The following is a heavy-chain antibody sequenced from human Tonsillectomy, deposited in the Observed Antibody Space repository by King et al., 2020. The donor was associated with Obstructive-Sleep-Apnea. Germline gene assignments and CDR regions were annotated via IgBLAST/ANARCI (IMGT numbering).Heavy chain of an antibody. J-gene: IGHJ4*02. CDR3: ARGDSGYSYYFDY. CDR1: GFTVSSNY. Sequence: VQLVESGGGLVQPGGSLRLSCAASGFTVSSNYMNWVRQAPGKGLEWVSVLYSGGDIHYADSVKGRFTISRDNSKNTLYLQMNSLRAEDTAVYYCARGDSGYSYYFDYWGQGTLVTVSS. CDR2: LYSGGDI. V-gene: IGHV3-66*01. D-gene: IGHD3-22*01.